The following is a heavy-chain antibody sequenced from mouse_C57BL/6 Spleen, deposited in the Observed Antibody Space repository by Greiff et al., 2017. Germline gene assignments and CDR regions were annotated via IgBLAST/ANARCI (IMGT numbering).Heavy chain of an antibody. CDR3: ARRGLRRGYWDFCV. J-gene: IGHJ1*03. CDR1: GYTFTSYT. CDR2: INPSSGYT. Sequence: QVQLQQSGAELARPGASVKMSCKASGYTFTSYTLHWVKQRPGQGLEWIGYINPSSGYTKYNQKFKDKATLTADKSSSTAYMQLSSLTSEDYAVYYCARRGLRRGYWDFCVWGTGTTVTVAS. D-gene: IGHD2-4*01. V-gene: IGHV1-4*01.